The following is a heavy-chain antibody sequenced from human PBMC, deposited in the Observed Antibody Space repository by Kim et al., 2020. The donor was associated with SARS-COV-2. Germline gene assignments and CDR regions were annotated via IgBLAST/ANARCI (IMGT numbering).Heavy chain of an antibody. CDR3: AKPALGYYGSGSYYPSEFDY. V-gene: IGHV3-33*06. J-gene: IGHJ4*02. Sequence: RFTISRDNSKNTLYLQMNSLRAEDTAVYYCAKPALGYYGSGSYYPSEFDYWGQGTLVTVSS. D-gene: IGHD3-10*01.